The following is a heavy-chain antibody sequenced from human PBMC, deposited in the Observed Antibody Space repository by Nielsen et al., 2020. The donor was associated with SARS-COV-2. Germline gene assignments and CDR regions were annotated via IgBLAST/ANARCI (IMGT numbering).Heavy chain of an antibody. Sequence: ASVKVSCKASGYTFTGYYMHWVRQAPGQGLEWMGRINPNSGGTNYAQKFQGRVTMTRDTSISTAYMELSRLRSDDTAVYYCARDGTIPGGYDFWSGYLGALGPNYYYYYGMDVWGQGTTVTVSS. CDR3: ARDGTIPGGYDFWSGYLGALGPNYYYYYGMDV. CDR1: GYTFTGYY. D-gene: IGHD3-3*01. CDR2: INPNSGGT. J-gene: IGHJ6*02. V-gene: IGHV1-2*06.